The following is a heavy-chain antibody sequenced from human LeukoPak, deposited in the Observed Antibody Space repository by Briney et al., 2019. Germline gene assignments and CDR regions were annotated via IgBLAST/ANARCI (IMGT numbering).Heavy chain of an antibody. CDR2: MNPNSGNT. D-gene: IGHD3-22*01. J-gene: IGHJ6*02. Sequence: ASLKLSCKASGYTFTSYDINWVRQATGQGLEWMGWMNPNSGNTGYAQKFQGRVTMTRNTSISTAYMELSSLRSEDTAVYYCARGLPLSGSYYYGMDVWGQGTTVTVSS. CDR3: ARGLPLSGSYYYGMDV. CDR1: GYTFTSYD. V-gene: IGHV1-8*01.